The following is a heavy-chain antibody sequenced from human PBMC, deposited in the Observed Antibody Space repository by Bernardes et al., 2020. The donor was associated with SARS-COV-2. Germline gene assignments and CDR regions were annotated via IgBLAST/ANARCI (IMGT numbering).Heavy chain of an antibody. Sequence: GGSLRLCCAASGFNFRIFAMNWVRQAPGKGFEWVSFISGSGTSTDYADSVKGRFTISRDNSKNTVFLQMNSLRGEDTAVYYCAKGNVRGLLQFFDLWGRGTLVSVSS. J-gene: IGHJ2*01. CDR1: GFNFRIFA. V-gene: IGHV3-23*01. D-gene: IGHD3-10*02. CDR2: ISGSGTST. CDR3: AKGNVRGLLQFFDL.